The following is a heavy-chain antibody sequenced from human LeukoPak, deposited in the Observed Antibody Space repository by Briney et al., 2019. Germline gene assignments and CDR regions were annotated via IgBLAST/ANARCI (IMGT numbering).Heavy chain of an antibody. V-gene: IGHV4-39*07. CDR1: GGSISSSSYY. CDR3: ARGVWVEGCSSSWYYFDY. CDR2: IYYSGST. Sequence: TSETLSLTCTVSGGSISSSSYYWGWIRQPPGKGLEWIGSIYYSGSTYYNPSLKSRVTISVDTSKNQFSLKLSSVTAADTAVYYCARGVWVEGCSSSWYYFDYWGQGTLVTVSS. J-gene: IGHJ4*02. D-gene: IGHD6-13*01.